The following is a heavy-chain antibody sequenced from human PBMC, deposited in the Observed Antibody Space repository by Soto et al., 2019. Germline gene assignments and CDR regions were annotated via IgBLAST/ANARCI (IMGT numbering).Heavy chain of an antibody. CDR2: ISSNGGST. Sequence: EVQLVESGGGLVQPGGSLRLSCAASGFTFSSYAMHWVRQAPGKGLEYVSAISSNGGSTYYANSVKGRFTISRDNSKNTLYLQMXSLXXXXMAVYYCATNDAFDIWGQGTMVTVSS. V-gene: IGHV3-64*01. CDR3: ATNDAFDI. J-gene: IGHJ3*02. CDR1: GFTFSSYA.